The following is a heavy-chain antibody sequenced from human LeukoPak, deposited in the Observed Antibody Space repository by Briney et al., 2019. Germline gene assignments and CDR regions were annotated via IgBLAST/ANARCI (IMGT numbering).Heavy chain of an antibody. CDR2: IIPIFGTA. V-gene: IGHV1-69*01. J-gene: IGHJ4*02. CDR1: GGTFSSYA. D-gene: IGHD2-8*01. Sequence: SVKVYCKASGGTFSSYAISWVRQAPGQGLEWMGGIIPIFGTANYAQKFQGRVTITADESTSTAYMELSSLRSEDTAVYYCARLDMLWGSFDYWGQGTLVTVSS. CDR3: ARLDMLWGSFDY.